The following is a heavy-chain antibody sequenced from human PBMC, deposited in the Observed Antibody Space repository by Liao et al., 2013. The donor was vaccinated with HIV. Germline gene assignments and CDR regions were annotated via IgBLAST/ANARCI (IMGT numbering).Heavy chain of an antibody. D-gene: IGHD3-10*01. Sequence: QVQLQESGPGLVKPSETLSLTCTVSGASITSYYWSWIRQPAGKGLEWIGRIYSSGSTKYNPSLKSRVTMLLDTSKNQFSLKLSSVTAADTAVYYCATFPTYYYASGTSDYWGQGTLVTVSS. J-gene: IGHJ4*02. V-gene: IGHV4-4*07. CDR2: IYSSGST. CDR1: GASITSYY. CDR3: ATFPTYYYASGTSDY.